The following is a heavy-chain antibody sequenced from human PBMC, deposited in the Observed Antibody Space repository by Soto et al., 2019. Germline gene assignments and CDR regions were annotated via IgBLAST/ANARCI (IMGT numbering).Heavy chain of an antibody. V-gene: IGHV1-69*01. J-gene: IGHJ6*02. Sequence: QVQLVQSGAEVKKPGSSVKVSCKASGGTFSSYAISCVRQAPGQGLEWMGGIIPIFGTANYAQKFQGRVTITAYESTSTAYMELSSLRSEDTAVYYCARYLYRPHWNSPGGLYYFYYGMDVWGQGTTVTVSS. CDR3: ARYLYRPHWNSPGGLYYFYYGMDV. CDR2: IIPIFGTA. CDR1: GGTFSSYA. D-gene: IGHD1-7*01.